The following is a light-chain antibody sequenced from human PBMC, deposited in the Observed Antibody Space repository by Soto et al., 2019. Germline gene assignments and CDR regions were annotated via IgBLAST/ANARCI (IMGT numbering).Light chain of an antibody. Sequence: QYVLTQPPSVSGAPGQRVTISCTGSSSNIGAGYDVHWYQQLPGTAPKLLIYGNNNRPSGVPDRFSGSKSGTSASLAITGLQAEDEADYYCQSYDSSLSAVVFGGGTKLTVL. J-gene: IGLJ2*01. CDR3: QSYDSSLSAVV. CDR2: GNN. CDR1: SSNIGAGYD. V-gene: IGLV1-40*01.